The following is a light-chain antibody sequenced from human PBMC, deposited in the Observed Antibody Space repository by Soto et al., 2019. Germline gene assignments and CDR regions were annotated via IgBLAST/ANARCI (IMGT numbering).Light chain of an antibody. CDR3: QSYDSSLSGSVV. J-gene: IGLJ2*01. CDR1: SSNIGAGYD. Sequence: SVLTQPPSVSGAPGQRVTISCTGSSSNIGAGYDVHWYQKLPGTAPQLLIYGNINRPSGGTARFSGSRSGTSASLAITGLQDEDDADYYCQSYDSSLSGSVVFGGGTKVTVL. CDR2: GNI. V-gene: IGLV1-40*01.